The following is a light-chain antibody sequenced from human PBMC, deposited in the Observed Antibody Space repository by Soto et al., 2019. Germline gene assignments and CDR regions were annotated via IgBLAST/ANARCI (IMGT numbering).Light chain of an antibody. CDR2: GAS. V-gene: IGKV3-20*01. J-gene: IGKJ1*01. CDR3: QQYGSSPPTWT. Sequence: EIVLTQSPGTLSLSPGERATLSCRASQSVSSSYLAWYQQKPGKAPRLLIYGASSRATGIPDRFSGSGSGTDFTLPISRLEPEDFAVYYCQQYGSSPPTWTFGQGTKVEIK. CDR1: QSVSSSY.